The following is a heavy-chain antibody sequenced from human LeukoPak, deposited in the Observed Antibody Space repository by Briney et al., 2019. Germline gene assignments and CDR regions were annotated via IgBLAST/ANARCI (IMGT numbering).Heavy chain of an antibody. J-gene: IGHJ4*02. CDR1: GFTFSNYD. V-gene: IGHV3-13*04. Sequence: RAGGSLRLSCAASGFTFSNYDIQWVRQATGKGLELVSSIGTGGDTYYAGSVKGRFTLSRENAKKSSYLQINNLGAGDTAVYYCARGALGFDYWGQGSLVTVSS. CDR3: ARGALGFDY. CDR2: IGTGGDT.